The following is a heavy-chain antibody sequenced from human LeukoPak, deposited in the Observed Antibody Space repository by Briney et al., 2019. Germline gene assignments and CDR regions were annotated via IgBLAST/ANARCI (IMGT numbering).Heavy chain of an antibody. Sequence: SEALSLTCTVSGGSINNYYWSWIRQPPGKGLEYIGYIYYSGSANYNPSLKSRVTISVDPSKNQFSLKLSSVTAADTAVYYCARNGDYYEKSGYYYLFDFWGQGTLVTVSS. V-gene: IGHV4-59*01. CDR2: IYYSGSA. CDR1: GGSINNYY. CDR3: ARNGDYYEKSGYYYLFDF. J-gene: IGHJ4*02. D-gene: IGHD3-22*01.